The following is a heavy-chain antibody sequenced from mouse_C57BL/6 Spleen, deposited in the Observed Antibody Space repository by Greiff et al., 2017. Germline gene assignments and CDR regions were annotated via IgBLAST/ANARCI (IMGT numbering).Heavy chain of an antibody. J-gene: IGHJ4*01. CDR3: ARGETDSNYNAMDY. CDR2: IDPSDSYT. V-gene: IGHV1-50*01. Sequence: QVQLQQPGAELVKPGASVKLSCKASGSTFTSYWMQWVKQRPGQGLEWIGEIDPSDSYTNYNQKLKGKATLTVDTSSSTAYMQLSSLTSEDSAVYYCARGETDSNYNAMDYWGQGTSVTVSS. CDR1: GSTFTSYW. D-gene: IGHD2-5*01.